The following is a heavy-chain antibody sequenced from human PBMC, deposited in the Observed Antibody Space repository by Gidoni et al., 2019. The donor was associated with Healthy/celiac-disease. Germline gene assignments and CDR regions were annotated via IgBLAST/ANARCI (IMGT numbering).Heavy chain of an antibody. Sequence: VQLVESGGGLVQPGRSLRHSWPASASTFDDYAMPWVRQAPGKGVEWVSGISWNSGSIGYADSVKGRFTISRDNAKNSLYLQMNSLRAEDTALYCCAKGYSGYDLYGMDVWGQGTTVTVSS. CDR3: AKGYSGYDLYGMDV. CDR2: ISWNSGSI. V-gene: IGHV3-9*01. J-gene: IGHJ6*02. D-gene: IGHD5-12*01. CDR1: ASTFDDYA.